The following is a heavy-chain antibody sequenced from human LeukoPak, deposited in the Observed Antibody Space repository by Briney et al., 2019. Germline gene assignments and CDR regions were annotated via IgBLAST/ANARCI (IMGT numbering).Heavy chain of an antibody. CDR1: GFTFSSYA. J-gene: IGHJ4*02. CDR3: AREAGSRAVAGSDY. D-gene: IGHD6-19*01. CDR2: ISYDGSNK. V-gene: IGHV3-30-3*01. Sequence: GGSLRLSCAASGFTFSSYAMHWVRQAPGKGLEWVAVISYDGSNKYYADSVKGRFTISRDNAKNSLYLQMNSLRAEDTAVYYCAREAGSRAVAGSDYWGQGTLVTVSS.